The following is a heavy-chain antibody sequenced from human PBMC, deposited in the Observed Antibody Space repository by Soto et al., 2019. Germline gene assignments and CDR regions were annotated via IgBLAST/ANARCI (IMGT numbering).Heavy chain of an antibody. V-gene: IGHV4-59*01. CDR3: ARDRPSGTDNWFDP. CDR2: IYYSGST. CDR1: GGSISSYY. Sequence: SETLSLTCPVSGGSISSYYWSWIRQPPGKGLEWIGYIYYSGSTNYNPSLKSRVTISVDTSKNQFSLKLSSVTAADTAVYYCARDRPSGTDNWFDPWGQGTLVTVSS. D-gene: IGHD1-1*01. J-gene: IGHJ5*02.